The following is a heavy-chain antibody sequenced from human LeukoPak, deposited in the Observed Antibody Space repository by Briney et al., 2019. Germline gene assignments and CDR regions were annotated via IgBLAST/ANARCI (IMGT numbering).Heavy chain of an antibody. V-gene: IGHV3-30*02. CDR2: IRYDGGNK. CDR3: AIYSGYDSHEAFDY. J-gene: IGHJ4*02. D-gene: IGHD5-12*01. Sequence: TGGSLRLSCAASGFTFSSYGMHWVRQAPGKGLEWVAFIRYDGGNKYYADSVKGRFTISRDNSKNTLYLQMNSLRAEDTAVYYCAIYSGYDSHEAFDYWGQGTLVTVSS. CDR1: GFTFSSYG.